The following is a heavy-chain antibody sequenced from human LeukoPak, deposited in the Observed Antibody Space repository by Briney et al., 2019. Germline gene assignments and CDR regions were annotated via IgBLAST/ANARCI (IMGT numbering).Heavy chain of an antibody. CDR3: ARDPAIVGAKWHAFDI. CDR2: IIPIFGTA. V-gene: IGHV1-69*05. Sequence: SVKVSCKASGGTFSSYAISWVRQAPGQGLEWMGGIIPIFGTANYAQKFQGRVTITTDESTSTAYMELSSLRFEDTAVYYCARDPAIVGAKWHAFDIWGQGTMVTVSS. CDR1: GGTFSSYA. J-gene: IGHJ3*02. D-gene: IGHD1-26*01.